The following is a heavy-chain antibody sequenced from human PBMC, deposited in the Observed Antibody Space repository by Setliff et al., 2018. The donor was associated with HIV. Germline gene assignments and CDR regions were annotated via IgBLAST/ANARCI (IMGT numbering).Heavy chain of an antibody. V-gene: IGHV6-1*01. CDR3: ARGGDWDDNYYMDV. CDR2: TYYRSKWNS. J-gene: IGHJ6*03. Sequence: PSQTLSLTCVISGDSVSSNSAAWNWIRQSPSRGLEWLGRTYYRSKWNSDYAPSVKSRVTINPDTSKNKFSLQLNSVTPEDTAVYYCARGGDWDDNYYMDVWGQGVQVTVSS. D-gene: IGHD1-1*01. CDR1: GDSVSSNSAA.